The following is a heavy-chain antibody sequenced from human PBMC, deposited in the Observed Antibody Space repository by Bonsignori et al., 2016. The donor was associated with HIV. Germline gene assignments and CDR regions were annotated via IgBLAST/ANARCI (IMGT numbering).Heavy chain of an antibody. Sequence: ASVKVSCKASDFTFSNYGYYWVRQAPGQGLEWLGWISAYNGNTKSAPKFQDRLAMTLDASANTAYLELKSLTPDDTATYFCARTLSYNWNYGKYWGPGTLVTVSS. D-gene: IGHD1-7*01. V-gene: IGHV1-18*01. CDR1: DFTFSNYG. CDR2: ISAYNGNT. J-gene: IGHJ4*02. CDR3: ARTLSYNWNYGKY.